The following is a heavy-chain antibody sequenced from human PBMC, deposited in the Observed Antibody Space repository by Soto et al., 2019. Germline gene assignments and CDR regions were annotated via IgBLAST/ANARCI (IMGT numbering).Heavy chain of an antibody. D-gene: IGHD6-13*01. CDR2: ISAYNGNT. J-gene: IGHJ5*02. V-gene: IGHV1-18*04. CDR3: GRGIAAAGTFNWFDP. Sequence: QVQLVQSGAEVKKPGASVKVSCKASGYTFTSYGISWVRQAPGQGLEWVGWISAYNGNTNYAQKLQGRVTMTTDTSTSTAYMELRSLRSDDTAVYYCGRGIAAAGTFNWFDPWGQGTLVTVSS. CDR1: GYTFTSYG.